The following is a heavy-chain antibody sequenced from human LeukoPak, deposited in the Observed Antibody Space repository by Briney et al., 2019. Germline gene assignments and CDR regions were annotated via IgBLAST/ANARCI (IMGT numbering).Heavy chain of an antibody. CDR3: VRGTTATDS. CDR1: GFTFSSYA. J-gene: IGHJ4*02. CDR2: ISGSGGST. Sequence: GGSLRLSCAASGFTFSSYAMSWVRQAPGKGLEWVSAISGSGGSTYYADSVKGRFSIARDNSKSTLYLLMNSLRDEDTATYYCVRGTTATDSWGQGTLVTVSS. D-gene: IGHD1-7*01. V-gene: IGHV3-23*01.